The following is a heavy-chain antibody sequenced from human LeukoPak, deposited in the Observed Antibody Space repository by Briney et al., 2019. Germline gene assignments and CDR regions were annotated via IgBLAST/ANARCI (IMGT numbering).Heavy chain of an antibody. CDR1: GGSIRSSYYY. CDR3: ARDRDYAFDS. D-gene: IGHD4-17*01. J-gene: IGHJ4*02. CDR2: IGGTHSNI. V-gene: IGHV3-11*04. Sequence: LSLTCTVSGGSIRSSYYYWGWIRQAPGKGLEWVSYIGGTHSNIYYADSVKGRFTISRDDAKNSLYLQMNSLRDEDTAVYYCARDRDYAFDSWGQGTLVTVSS.